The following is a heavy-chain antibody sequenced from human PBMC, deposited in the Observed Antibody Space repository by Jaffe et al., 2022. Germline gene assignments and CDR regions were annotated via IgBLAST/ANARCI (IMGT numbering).Heavy chain of an antibody. CDR1: GGSISSSSYY. CDR3: ARFRGYDYIWGSYRFVDY. V-gene: IGHV4-39*01. Sequence: QLQLQESGPGLVKPSETLSLTCTVSGGSISSSSYYWGWIRQPPGKGLEWIGSIYYSGSTYYNPSLKSRVTISVDTSKNQFSLKLSSVTAADTAVYYCARFRGYDYIWGSYRFVDYWGQGTLVTVSS. CDR2: IYYSGST. D-gene: IGHD3-16*02. J-gene: IGHJ4*02.